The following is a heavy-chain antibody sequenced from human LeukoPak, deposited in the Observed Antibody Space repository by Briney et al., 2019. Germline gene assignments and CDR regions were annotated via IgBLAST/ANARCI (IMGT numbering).Heavy chain of an antibody. CDR1: GGSISSGDYY. J-gene: IGHJ4*02. CDR3: AREGGWYPRIDY. D-gene: IGHD6-19*01. CDR2: IYYSGGT. V-gene: IGHV4-30-4*08. Sequence: SQILSLTCTVSGGSISSGDYYWSWIRQPPGKGLEWIGYIYYSGGTYYNPSLKSRVTISVDTSKNQFSLKLSSVTAADTAVYYCAREGGWYPRIDYWGQGTLVTVSS.